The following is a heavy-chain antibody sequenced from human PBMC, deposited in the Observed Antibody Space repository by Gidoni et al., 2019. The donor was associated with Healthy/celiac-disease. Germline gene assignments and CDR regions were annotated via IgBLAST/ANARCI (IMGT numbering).Heavy chain of an antibody. V-gene: IGHV4-34*01. D-gene: IGHD3-9*01. Sequence: QVQLQQWGAGLLKPSETLSLTCPVYGGSFSGYYWSWIRQPQGKGLEWIGEIKHSGSTNYNPSLKSRVTISVDTSKNQFSLKLSSVTAADTAVYYCARGAHSNTPILSYWGQGTLVTVSS. CDR3: ARGAHSNTPILSY. CDR2: IKHSGST. J-gene: IGHJ4*02. CDR1: GGSFSGYY.